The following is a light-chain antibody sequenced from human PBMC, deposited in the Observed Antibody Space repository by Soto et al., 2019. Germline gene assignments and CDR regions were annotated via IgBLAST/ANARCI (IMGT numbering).Light chain of an antibody. CDR3: QQRSYWPPYT. CDR2: EAS. Sequence: EIVLTQSPATLSLSPGERATLSYRASQSVSSYLAWYQQKPGQAPRLLIYEASNRATGIPARFSGSGSGTDFTLTISSLESEDSAVYYCQQRSYWPPYTFGQGTKVEIK. J-gene: IGKJ2*01. CDR1: QSVSSY. V-gene: IGKV3-11*01.